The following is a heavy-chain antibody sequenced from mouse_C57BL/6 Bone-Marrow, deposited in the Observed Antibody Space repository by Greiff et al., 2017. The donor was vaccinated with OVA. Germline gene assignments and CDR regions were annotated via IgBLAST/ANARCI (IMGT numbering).Heavy chain of an antibody. V-gene: IGHV5-17*01. J-gene: IGHJ2*01. Sequence: EVKLMESGGGLVKPGGSLKLSCAASGFTFSDYGMHWVRQAPEKGLEWVAYISSCSSTIYYADTVKGRFTIPRDNAKSTLCLQMTSLRSEDTAMYYCARPLGCGYFDDWGKGTTLTVSS. CDR3: ARPLGCGYFDD. CDR2: ISSCSSTI. D-gene: IGHD4-1*01. CDR1: GFTFSDYG.